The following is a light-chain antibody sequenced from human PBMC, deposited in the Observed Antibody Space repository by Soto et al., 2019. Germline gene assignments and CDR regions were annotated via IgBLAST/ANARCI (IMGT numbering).Light chain of an antibody. CDR2: GAS. CDR3: QQYNNWPFS. CDR1: QSVTSNH. J-gene: IGKJ5*01. V-gene: IGKV3-20*01. Sequence: EIVLTQSPGTLSLSPGERATLSCKASQSVTSNHLVWYQQMPGQAPRLLIGGASRRATGVPDRFTGSGSGTEFYLTIDRLEPEDSEVYFCQQYNNWPFSFGQGTRLEIK.